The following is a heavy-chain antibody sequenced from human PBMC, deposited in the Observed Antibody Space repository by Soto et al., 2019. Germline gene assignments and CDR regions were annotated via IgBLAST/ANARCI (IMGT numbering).Heavy chain of an antibody. CDR1: GASISSYY. J-gene: IGHJ4*02. CDR3: ARQGRDGYNYVNYFAY. CDR2: IYYSGST. D-gene: IGHD5-12*01. V-gene: IGHV4-59*08. Sequence: SETLSLTCTVSGASISSYYWSWIRQPPGKGLEWIGYIYYSGSTNYHPSLMSRVTISVDTSKNQFSLKLYSVTAADTAVYYCARQGRDGYNYVNYFAYWGQGTLVTVSS.